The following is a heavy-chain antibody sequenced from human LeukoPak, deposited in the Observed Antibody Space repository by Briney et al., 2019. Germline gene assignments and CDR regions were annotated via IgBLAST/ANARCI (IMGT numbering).Heavy chain of an antibody. CDR3: ARDSGEVELAGIDY. D-gene: IGHD6-19*01. CDR2: ISYDGSDK. V-gene: IGHV3-30*03. CDR1: GFTFSSYG. J-gene: IGHJ4*02. Sequence: PGGSLRLSCAASGFTFSSYGMHWVRQAPGKGLEWVALISYDGSDKYYADSVKGRFTISRDNSKNTLYLQMNSLRAEDTAVYYCARDSGEVELAGIDYWGQGTLVTVSS.